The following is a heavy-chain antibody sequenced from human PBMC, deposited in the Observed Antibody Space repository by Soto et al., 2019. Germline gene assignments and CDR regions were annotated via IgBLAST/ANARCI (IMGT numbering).Heavy chain of an antibody. Sequence: ESGGGVVQPGRSLRLSCAASGFTFSSYGMHWVRQAPGKGLEWVAVIWYDGSNKYYADSVKGRFTISRDNSKNTLYLQMNSLRAEDTAVYYCARDSVSDGDYGGTFDYWGQGTLVTVSS. V-gene: IGHV3-33*01. J-gene: IGHJ4*02. D-gene: IGHD4-17*01. CDR3: ARDSVSDGDYGGTFDY. CDR2: IWYDGSNK. CDR1: GFTFSSYG.